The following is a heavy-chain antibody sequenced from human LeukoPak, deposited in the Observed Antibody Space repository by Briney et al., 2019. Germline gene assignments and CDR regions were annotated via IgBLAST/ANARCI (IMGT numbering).Heavy chain of an antibody. D-gene: IGHD6-13*01. CDR2: INPNSGGT. CDR1: GYTFTGYY. Sequence: GASVKVSCKASGYTFTGYYMHWVRQAPGQGLEWMGRINPNSGGTNYAQKFQGRVTMTRDTSISTAYMDLSRLRSDDTSVYYCARARSGSSWVEYYFDYWGQGTLVTVSS. CDR3: ARARSGSSWVEYYFDY. V-gene: IGHV1-2*06. J-gene: IGHJ4*02.